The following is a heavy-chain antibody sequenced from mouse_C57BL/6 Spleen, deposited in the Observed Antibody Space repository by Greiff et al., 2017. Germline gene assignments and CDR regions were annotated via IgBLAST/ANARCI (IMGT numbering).Heavy chain of an antibody. D-gene: IGHD2-4*01. CDR3: ARDYDSFAY. CDR2: ISDGGSYT. J-gene: IGHJ3*01. CDR1: GFTFSSYA. Sequence: EVQVVESGGGLVKPGGSLKLSCAASGFTFSSYAMSWVRQTPEKRLEWVATISDGGSYTYYPDNVKGRFTISRDNAKNNLYLQMSHLKSEDTAMYYCARDYDSFAYWGQGTLVTVSA. V-gene: IGHV5-4*01.